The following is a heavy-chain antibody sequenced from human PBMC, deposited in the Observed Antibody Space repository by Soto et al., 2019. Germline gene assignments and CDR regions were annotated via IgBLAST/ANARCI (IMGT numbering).Heavy chain of an antibody. CDR3: AKPMMRYSGLYDY. CDR1: GFTFSSYG. Sequence: PGGSLRLSCAASGFTFSSYGMHWVRQAPGKGLEWVAVISYDGSNKYYADSVKGRFTISRDNSKNTLYLQMNSLRAEDTAVYYCAKPMMRYSGLYDYWGQGTLVTVSS. CDR2: ISYDGSNK. J-gene: IGHJ4*02. V-gene: IGHV3-30*18. D-gene: IGHD3-22*01.